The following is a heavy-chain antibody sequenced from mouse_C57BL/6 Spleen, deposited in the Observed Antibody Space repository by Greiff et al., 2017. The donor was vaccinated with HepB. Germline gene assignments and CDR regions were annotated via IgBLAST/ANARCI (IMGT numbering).Heavy chain of an antibody. Sequence: VQLQQPGTELVKPGASVKLSCKASGYTFTSYWMHWVKQRPGQGLEWIGNINPSNGGTNYNEKFKSKATLTGDKSSSTAYMQLSSLTSEDSAVYYCALYYGNYEGYFDVWGTGTTVTVSS. CDR1: GYTFTSYW. CDR3: ALYYGNYEGYFDV. V-gene: IGHV1-53*01. J-gene: IGHJ1*03. D-gene: IGHD2-1*01. CDR2: INPSNGGT.